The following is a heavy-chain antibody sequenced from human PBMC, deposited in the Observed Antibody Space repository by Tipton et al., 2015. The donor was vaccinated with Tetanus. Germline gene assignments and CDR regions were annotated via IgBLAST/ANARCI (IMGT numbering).Heavy chain of an antibody. D-gene: IGHD7-27*01. Sequence: TLSLTCTVSGGSINSYYWSWIRQPPGKGPEWIGYIYYSGGTNYNPSLRSRVTISVDTSKNQFSLKLSSVTAADTAVYYCARIRQVGKPGPFFDYWGQGTLVTVSS. CDR2: IYYSGGT. CDR3: ARIRQVGKPGPFFDY. V-gene: IGHV4-59*07. CDR1: GGSINSYY. J-gene: IGHJ4*02.